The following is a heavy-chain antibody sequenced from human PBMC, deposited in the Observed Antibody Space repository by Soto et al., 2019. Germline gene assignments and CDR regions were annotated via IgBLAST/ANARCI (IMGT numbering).Heavy chain of an antibody. V-gene: IGHV4-4*02. J-gene: IGHJ4*02. CDR3: ARGLGYDILTGYSPAFDY. CDR2: IYHSGST. D-gene: IGHD3-9*01. Sequence: SETLSLTCTVSGGSISSSNWWSWVRQPPGKGLEWIGEIYHSGSTNYNPSLKSRVTISVDTSKNQFSLKLSSVTAADTAVYYCARGLGYDILTGYSPAFDYWGQGTLVTVSS. CDR1: GGSISSSNW.